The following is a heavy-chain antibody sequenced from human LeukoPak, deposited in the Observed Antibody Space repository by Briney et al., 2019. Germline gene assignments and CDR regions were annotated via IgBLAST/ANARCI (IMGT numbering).Heavy chain of an antibody. Sequence: GGSLRLSCAASGFTFSSYAMSWVRQAPGKGLEWVSSISSSSSYIYYADSVKGRFTISRDNAKNSLYLQMNSLRAEDTAVYYCARLHYSGYDPWGQGTLVTVSS. CDR2: ISSSSSYI. CDR3: ARLHYSGYDP. CDR1: GFTFSSYA. D-gene: IGHD5-12*01. J-gene: IGHJ5*02. V-gene: IGHV3-21*01.